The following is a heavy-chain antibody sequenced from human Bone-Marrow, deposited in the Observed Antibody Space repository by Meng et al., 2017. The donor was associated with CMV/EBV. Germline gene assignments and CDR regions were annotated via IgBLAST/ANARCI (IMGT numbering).Heavy chain of an antibody. Sequence: ASVKVSCKASGYTFTGYYMHWVRQATGQGLEWMGWMNPNSGNTGYAQKFQGRVTMTTDTSTSTAYMELRSLRSDDTAVYYCARDAGHYDFWSGYYWKGDSRNWFDPWGQGTLVTVSS. D-gene: IGHD3-3*01. CDR1: GYTFTGYY. CDR2: MNPNSGNT. J-gene: IGHJ5*02. CDR3: ARDAGHYDFWSGYYWKGDSRNWFDP. V-gene: IGHV1-8*02.